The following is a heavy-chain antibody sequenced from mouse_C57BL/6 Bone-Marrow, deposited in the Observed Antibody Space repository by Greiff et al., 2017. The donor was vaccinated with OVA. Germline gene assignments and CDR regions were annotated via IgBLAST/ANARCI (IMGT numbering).Heavy chain of an antibody. D-gene: IGHD2-2*01. V-gene: IGHV3-6*01. CDR3: ARDHGYDGYFDV. CDR1: GYSITSGYY. J-gene: IGHJ1*03. Sequence: EVKLVESGPGLVKPSQSLSLTCSVTGYSITSGYYWNWIRQFPGNKLEWMGYISYDGSNNYNPSLKNRISITRDTSKNQFFLKLNSVTTEDTATYYCARDHGYDGYFDVWGTGTTVTVSS. CDR2: ISYDGSN.